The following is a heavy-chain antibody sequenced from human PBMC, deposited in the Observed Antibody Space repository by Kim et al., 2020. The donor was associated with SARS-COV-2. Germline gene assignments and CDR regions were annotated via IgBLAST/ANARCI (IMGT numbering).Heavy chain of an antibody. D-gene: IGHD3-10*01. Sequence: GGSLRLSCAASGFTFSSYGMHWFRQAPGKGLEWVAVISYDGSNKYYADSVKGRFTISRDNSKNTLYLQMNSLRAEDTAVYYCAKRGAAGYGSGSYYIDYWGQGTLVTVSS. CDR3: AKRGAAGYGSGSYYIDY. CDR1: GFTFSSYG. V-gene: IGHV3-30*18. J-gene: IGHJ4*02. CDR2: ISYDGSNK.